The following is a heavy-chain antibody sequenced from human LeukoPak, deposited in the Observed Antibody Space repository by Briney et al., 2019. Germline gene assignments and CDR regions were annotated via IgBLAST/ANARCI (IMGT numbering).Heavy chain of an antibody. CDR3: AKGEGYYGSGSYPS. CDR2: ISWNSGSI. D-gene: IGHD3-10*01. J-gene: IGHJ4*02. V-gene: IGHV3-9*01. Sequence: PGGSLRLSCAASGFTFDDYAMHWVRQAPGKGLEWVSGISWNSGSIGYANSVKGRFTISRDNAKNSLYLQMNSLRAEDTALYYCAKGEGYYGSGSYPSWGQGTLVTVSS. CDR1: GFTFDDYA.